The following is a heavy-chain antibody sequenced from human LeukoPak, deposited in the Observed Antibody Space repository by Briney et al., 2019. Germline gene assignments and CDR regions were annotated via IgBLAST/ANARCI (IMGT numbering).Heavy chain of an antibody. CDR3: ARRGLVVVPL. CDR2: IYYAATT. Sequence: SETLSLTCTLYGGSVGSSDSYWVWVRQPPGKGLEGVGSIYYAATTHYHPSLKSRVTVSVDTSTNQYSLSLTSVTAADTAVYYCARRGLVVVPLWGQGTLVTVSS. D-gene: IGHD2-21*01. V-gene: IGHV4-39*01. CDR1: GGSVGSSDSY. J-gene: IGHJ4*02.